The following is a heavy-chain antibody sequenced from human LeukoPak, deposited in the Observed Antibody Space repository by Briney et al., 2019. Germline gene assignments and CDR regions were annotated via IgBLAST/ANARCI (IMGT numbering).Heavy chain of an antibody. J-gene: IGHJ4*02. V-gene: IGHV3-48*01. CDR3: ARTYCSSTSCYHFDY. CDR1: GSTFSSYS. Sequence: GGSLRLSCAASGSTFSSYSMNWVRQAPGKGLEWVSYISSSSSTIYYADSVKGRFTISRDNSKNTLYLQMNSLRAEDTAVYYCARTYCSSTSCYHFDYWGQGTLVTVSS. D-gene: IGHD2-2*01. CDR2: ISSSSSTI.